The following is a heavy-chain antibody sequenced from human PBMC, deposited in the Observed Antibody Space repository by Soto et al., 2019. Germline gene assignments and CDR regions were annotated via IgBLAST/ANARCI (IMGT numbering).Heavy chain of an antibody. J-gene: IGHJ3*02. V-gene: IGHV3-30-3*01. D-gene: IGHD3-22*01. CDR1: GFTFSSYA. CDR2: ISYDGSNK. CDR3: ARDEESYDSSDYYFYDAFDI. Sequence: PGGSLRLSCAASGFTFSSYAMHWVRQAPGKGLEWVAVISYDGSNKYYADSVKGRCTISRDNSKNTLYLQMNSLRAEDTAVYYCARDEESYDSSDYYFYDAFDIWGQGTMVTVS.